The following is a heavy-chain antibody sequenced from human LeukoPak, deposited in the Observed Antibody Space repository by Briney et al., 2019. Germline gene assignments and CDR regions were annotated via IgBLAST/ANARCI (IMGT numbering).Heavy chain of an antibody. CDR2: INSGSSYI. CDR1: GFTFSTYS. Sequence: GGSLRLSCAASGFTFSTYSMNRVRQAPGKGLEWVSSINSGSSYINYADSVRGRFTISRDNAKNSLYLQMNSLRAEDTAVYYCARTYYYDNSAVFGHWGQGALVTVSS. J-gene: IGHJ4*02. D-gene: IGHD3-22*01. CDR3: ARTYYYDNSAVFGH. V-gene: IGHV3-21*01.